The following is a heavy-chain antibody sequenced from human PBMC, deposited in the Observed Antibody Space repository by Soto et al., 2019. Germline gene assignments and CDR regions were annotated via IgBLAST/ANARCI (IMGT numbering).Heavy chain of an antibody. CDR2: ISTYDDKT. CDR1: GYSFRTHG. V-gene: IGHV1-18*01. D-gene: IGHD2-15*01. CDR3: ARDLGYCNSSGCFRNWFDP. J-gene: IGHJ5*02. Sequence: QVQLVQSGAEVKTPGASVKVSCRASGYSFRTHGISWVRQAPGQGLEWMGWISTYDDKTNFPQKFQGRITMTTDTSTRTAYMDLRSLRSDDTAVYFCARDLGYCNSSGCFRNWFDPWGQGTLVTVSS.